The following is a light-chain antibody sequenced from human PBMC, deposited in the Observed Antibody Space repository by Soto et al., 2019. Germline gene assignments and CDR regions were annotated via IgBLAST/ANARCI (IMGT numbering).Light chain of an antibody. J-gene: IGKJ5*01. CDR1: QGISRW. CDR3: QQLDSFPLT. Sequence: DIQMTKSASSVSESVGDRVTIFCRASQGISRWLAWYQKKPGRAPKLLIYAASSLQSGVPVRFSGSGSGTDFTLSISSLEPEDVATYFCQQLDSFPLTFGQGTRLEIK. V-gene: IGKV1-12*01. CDR2: AAS.